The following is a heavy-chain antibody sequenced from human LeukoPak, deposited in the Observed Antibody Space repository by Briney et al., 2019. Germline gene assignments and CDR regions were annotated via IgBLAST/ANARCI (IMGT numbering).Heavy chain of an antibody. CDR2: MSYDGSNK. J-gene: IGHJ4*02. CDR1: GFTFDIYA. Sequence: WGSLRLSCAASGFTFDIYAMHWVRQAPDKGLEWVAVMSYDGSNKYYAYSVKGRFTISRDTSPNTVYLQMTSLRVADTVVYYCARDQDQHCSSDSCYVFDNGGPGPLVGVP. CDR3: ARDQDQHCSSDSCYVFDN. V-gene: IGHV3-30*04. D-gene: IGHD2-2*01.